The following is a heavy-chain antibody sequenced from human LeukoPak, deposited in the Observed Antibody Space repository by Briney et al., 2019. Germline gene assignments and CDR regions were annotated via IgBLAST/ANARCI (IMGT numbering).Heavy chain of an antibody. CDR2: IYYSGST. J-gene: IGHJ5*02. CDR3: ARAQVPYCSGGSCYRHSWFDP. V-gene: IGHV4-30-4*08. D-gene: IGHD2-15*01. Sequence: SQTLSLTCTVSGGSIGSGDYYWSWIRQPPGKGLEWIGYIYYSGSTYYNPSLKSRVTISVDTSKNQFSLKLSSVTAADTAVYYCARAQVPYCSGGSCYRHSWFDPWGQGTLVTVSS. CDR1: GGSIGSGDYY.